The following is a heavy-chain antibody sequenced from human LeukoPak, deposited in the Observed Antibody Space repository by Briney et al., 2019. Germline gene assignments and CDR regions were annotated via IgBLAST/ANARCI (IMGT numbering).Heavy chain of an antibody. CDR1: GGSISSSSYY. V-gene: IGHV4-39*07. J-gene: IGHJ4*02. Sequence: PSETLSLTCTVSGGSISSSSYYWGWIRQPPGTGLEWIGSIYYSGSTYYNPSLKSRVTISVDTSKNQFSLKLSSVTAADTAVYYCARAEAAMVTYYFDYWGQGTLVTVSS. CDR2: IYYSGST. D-gene: IGHD5-18*01. CDR3: ARAEAAMVTYYFDY.